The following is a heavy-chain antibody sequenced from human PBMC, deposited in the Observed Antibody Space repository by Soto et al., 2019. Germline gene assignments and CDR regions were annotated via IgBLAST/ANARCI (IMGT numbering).Heavy chain of an antibody. D-gene: IGHD1-1*01. V-gene: IGHV3-30-3*01. J-gene: IGHJ6*02. CDR2: ISYDGSNK. CDR3: ARDSTWRVSYGMDV. CDR1: GFTFSSYA. Sequence: GGSLRLSCAASGFTFSSYAMHWVRQAPGKGLEWVAVISYDGSNKYYADSVKGRFTISRDNSKNTLYLQMNSLRAEDTAVYYCARDSTWRVSYGMDVWGQGTTVTVSS.